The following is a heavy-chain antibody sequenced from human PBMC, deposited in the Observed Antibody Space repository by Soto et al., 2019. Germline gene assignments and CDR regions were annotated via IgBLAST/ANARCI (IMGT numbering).Heavy chain of an antibody. CDR1: GFTFSSYG. D-gene: IGHD3-22*01. Sequence: GGSLRLSCAESGFTFSSYGLHWVRQAPGTGLEWVAVIWYDGSNKYYADSVKGRFTISRDNSKNTLYLQMNSLRAEDTAVYYCARDMNYYDSSGYYYPGGLGYWGQGTLVTVSS. J-gene: IGHJ4*02. CDR3: ARDMNYYDSSGYYYPGGLGY. CDR2: IWYDGSNK. V-gene: IGHV3-33*01.